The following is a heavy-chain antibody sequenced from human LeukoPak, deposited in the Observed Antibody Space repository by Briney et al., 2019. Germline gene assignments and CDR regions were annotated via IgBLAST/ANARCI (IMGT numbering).Heavy chain of an antibody. D-gene: IGHD3-9*01. Sequence: SETLSLTCAVYGRSFSGYYWSWIRQPPGKGLEWIGEINHSGSTNYNPSLKSRVTISVDTSKNQFSLKLSSVTAADTAVYYCARSRYYDILTGYYYYYYGMDVWGQGTTVTVSS. J-gene: IGHJ6*02. CDR1: GRSFSGYY. CDR3: ARSRYYDILTGYYYYYYGMDV. V-gene: IGHV4-34*01. CDR2: INHSGST.